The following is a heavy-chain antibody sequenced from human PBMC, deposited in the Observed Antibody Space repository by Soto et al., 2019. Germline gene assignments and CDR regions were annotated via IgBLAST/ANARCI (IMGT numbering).Heavy chain of an antibody. CDR2: IYYSGST. CDR1: SSSISSYY. Sequence: SETLSLTYTVSSSSISSYYWSWIREPPGKGLEWIGYIYYSGSTNYNPSLKSRGTISVDTSKNQFSLKLSSVTAADTAVYYCARFPRGYIYGLFDYWGQGTLVTVSS. D-gene: IGHD5-18*01. CDR3: ARFPRGYIYGLFDY. J-gene: IGHJ4*02. V-gene: IGHV4-59*01.